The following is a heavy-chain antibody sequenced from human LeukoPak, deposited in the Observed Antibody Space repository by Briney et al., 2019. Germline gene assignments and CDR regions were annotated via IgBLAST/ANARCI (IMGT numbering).Heavy chain of an antibody. CDR3: ARGSSSGWPY. CDR1: GGSFSGYY. Sequence: SETLSLTCAVYGGSFSGYYWSWIRQPPGKGLEWIGEINHSGSTNYNPSLKSRVTISVDTSKSQFSLKLSSVTAADTAVYYCARGSSSGWPYWGQGTLVTVSS. J-gene: IGHJ4*02. D-gene: IGHD6-19*01. V-gene: IGHV4-34*01. CDR2: INHSGST.